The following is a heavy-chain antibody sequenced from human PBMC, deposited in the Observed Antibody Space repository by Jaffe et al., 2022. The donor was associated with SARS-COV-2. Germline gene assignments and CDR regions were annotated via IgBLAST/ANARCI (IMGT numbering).Heavy chain of an antibody. CDR3: AIASGRTYYGMNV. CDR2: ISASGSAT. D-gene: IGHD2-15*01. Sequence: EVQLLESGGGLVQPGGSLRLSCAASGFTFSSYAMTWVRQAPGKGLEWVSGISASGSATYYADSMKGRFTISRDNPKNTLFLQMNGLRADDTAVYYCAIASGRTYYGMNVWGQGTTVTVSS. V-gene: IGHV3-23*01. CDR1: GFTFSSYA. J-gene: IGHJ6*02.